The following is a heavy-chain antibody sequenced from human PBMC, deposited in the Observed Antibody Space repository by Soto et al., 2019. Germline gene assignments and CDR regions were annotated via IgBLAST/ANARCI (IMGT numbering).Heavy chain of an antibody. CDR1: GFTFSDYW. CDR3: ARDSGPYGMDV. CDR2: ISGDMSST. J-gene: IGHJ6*02. Sequence: PGGSLRLSCAASGFTFSDYWMHWVRQVPGKGLVWVSRISGDMSSTNYADSVKGRFTISRDNAKNTLYVQMNSLRAEDTAVYCCARDSGPYGMDVWGQGTTVTVSS. V-gene: IGHV3-74*01.